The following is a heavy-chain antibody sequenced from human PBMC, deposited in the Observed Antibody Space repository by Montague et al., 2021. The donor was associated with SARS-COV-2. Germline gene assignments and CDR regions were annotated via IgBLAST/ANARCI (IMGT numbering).Heavy chain of an antibody. CDR3: TREGYQVLWSDYYYYGMDV. J-gene: IGHJ6*02. V-gene: IGHV4-34*01. D-gene: IGHD2-2*01. Sequence: SETLSLTCAVYGGSFSGYYWSWIRQPPGKGLEWIGEINRSGGTNYNPSLKSRVTISVDTSKNQFSLKLSSVTAADTAVYYCTREGYQVLWSDYYYYGMDVWGQGTTVTVSS. CDR1: GGSFSGYY. CDR2: INRSGGT.